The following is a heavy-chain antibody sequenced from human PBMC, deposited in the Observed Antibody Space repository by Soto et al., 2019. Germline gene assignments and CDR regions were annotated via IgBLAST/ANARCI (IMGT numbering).Heavy chain of an antibody. CDR2: IYFNGNT. D-gene: IGHD3-16*01. CDR3: ASVTFGGVVLAH. V-gene: IGHV4-59*01. J-gene: IGHJ4*02. CDR1: AASFSKYY. Sequence: TSETLSLTCTVSAASFSKYYWSWIRQPPGKGLEWIGYIYFNGNTNYNPSLKRRVTISIDTSKKQISLNLTSVPDADTAVYYCASVTFGGVVLAHWGQGTLVTVSS.